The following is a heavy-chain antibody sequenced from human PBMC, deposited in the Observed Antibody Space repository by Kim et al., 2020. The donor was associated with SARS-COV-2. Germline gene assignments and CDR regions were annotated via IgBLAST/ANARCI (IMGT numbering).Heavy chain of an antibody. CDR3: ARGTSSGWYSDWFDP. CDR2: IYYSGST. D-gene: IGHD6-19*01. V-gene: IGHV4-31*03. J-gene: IGHJ5*02. Sequence: SETLSLTCTVSGGSISSGGYYWSWIRQHPGKGLEWIGYIYYSGSTYYNPSLKSRVTISVDTSKNQFSLKLSSVTAADTAVYYCARGTSSGWYSDWFDPWGQGTLVTVSS. CDR1: GGSISSGGYY.